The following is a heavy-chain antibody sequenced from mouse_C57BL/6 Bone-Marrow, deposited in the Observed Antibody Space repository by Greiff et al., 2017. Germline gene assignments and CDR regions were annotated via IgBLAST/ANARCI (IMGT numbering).Heavy chain of an antibody. CDR1: GFTFSDYG. CDR2: ISSGSSTI. V-gene: IGHV5-17*01. Sequence: EVKLMESGGGLVKPGGSLKLSCAASGFTFSDYGMHWVRQAPEKGLEWVAYISSGSSTIYYADTVKGRFTISRDNAKNTLFLQMTSLRSEDTAMYYCARHYYGSPAWFAYWGQGTLVTVSA. CDR3: ARHYYGSPAWFAY. J-gene: IGHJ3*01. D-gene: IGHD1-1*01.